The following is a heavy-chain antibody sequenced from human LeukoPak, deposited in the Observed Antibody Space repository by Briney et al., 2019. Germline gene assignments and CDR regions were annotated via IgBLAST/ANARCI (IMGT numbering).Heavy chain of an antibody. CDR3: ARPHNGLRLGELSLSFDY. D-gene: IGHD3-16*02. V-gene: IGHV3-30*04. CDR1: GFTFSSYA. CDR2: ISYDGSSK. Sequence: GGSLRLSCAASGFTFSSYAMHWVRQAPGKGLEGGAVISYDGSSKYYADSVKGRFTISRDNAKNTLYLQMNRLRAEDTAVYYCARPHNGLRLGELSLSFDYWGQGTLVTVSS. J-gene: IGHJ4*02.